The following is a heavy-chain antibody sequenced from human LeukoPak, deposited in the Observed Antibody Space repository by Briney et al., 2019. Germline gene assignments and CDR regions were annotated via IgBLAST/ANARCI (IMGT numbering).Heavy chain of an antibody. CDR1: GYTFTGYY. Sequence: ASVKVSCTASGYTFTGYYMHWVRQAPGQGLEWMGWINPNSGGTNYAQKFPGRVTITRDTSISTAYMELSRLRSDDTAVDYCARGRIAAAGFYYYYYGMDVCGQGTTVTVSS. CDR2: INPNSGGT. J-gene: IGHJ6*02. D-gene: IGHD6-13*01. CDR3: ARGRIAAAGFYYYYYGMDV. V-gene: IGHV1-2*02.